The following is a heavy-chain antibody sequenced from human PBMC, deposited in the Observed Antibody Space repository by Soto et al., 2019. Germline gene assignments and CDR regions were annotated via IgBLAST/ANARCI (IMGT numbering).Heavy chain of an antibody. V-gene: IGHV4-30-2*01. CDR3: ARGASYYYGSGSYHWFEP. CDR1: GGSISSGGYS. D-gene: IGHD3-10*01. J-gene: IGHJ5*02. CDR2: IYHSGST. Sequence: QLQLQESGSGLVKPSQTLSLTCAVSGGSISSGGYSWSWIRQPPGKGLEWIGYIYHSGSTYYNPSLKSRVTISVDRSKNQFSLKLSSVTAADTAVYYCARGASYYYGSGSYHWFEPWGQGTLVTVSS.